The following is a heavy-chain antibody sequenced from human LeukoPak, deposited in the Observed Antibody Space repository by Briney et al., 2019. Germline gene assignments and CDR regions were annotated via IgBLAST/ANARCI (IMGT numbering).Heavy chain of an antibody. J-gene: IGHJ4*02. CDR1: GYSLSTAYY. CDR2: IYHSGSST. CDR3: ARDSQGYYDWDY. V-gene: IGHV4-38-2*02. D-gene: IGHD3-22*01. Sequence: SETLSLTCTVSGYSLSTAYYWGWIRQPPGKGLEWIGNIYHSGSSTYYNPSLKSRVTISVDTSKNQFSLRLKSVTAADTAMYYCARDSQGYYDWDYWGQGILVTVSS.